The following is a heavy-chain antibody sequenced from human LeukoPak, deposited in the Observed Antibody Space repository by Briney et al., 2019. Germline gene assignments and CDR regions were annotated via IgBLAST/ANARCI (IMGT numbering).Heavy chain of an antibody. CDR3: ARETPGAGHFDY. Sequence: SETLSLTCTVSGGSINYYYWMWIRQPPGKGLEWIGYIYYNGGTHYNPSLKSRVTMLVDTSKNQFSLKLTAVTAADTAVYYRARETPGAGHFDYWGQGSLVTVSS. CDR1: GGSINYYY. D-gene: IGHD7-27*01. V-gene: IGHV4-59*01. J-gene: IGHJ4*02. CDR2: IYYNGGT.